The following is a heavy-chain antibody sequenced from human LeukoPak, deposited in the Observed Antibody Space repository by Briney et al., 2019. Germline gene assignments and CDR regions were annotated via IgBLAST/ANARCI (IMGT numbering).Heavy chain of an antibody. CDR3: ARGGYDYYDSSGYQDY. J-gene: IGHJ4*02. D-gene: IGHD3-22*01. V-gene: IGHV1-69*05. Sequence: PIFVTANYAQKLHGRVTMTTDTSTSTAYMELRSLRSDDTAVYYCARGGYDYYDSSGYQDYWGQGTLVTVSS. CDR2: PIFVTA.